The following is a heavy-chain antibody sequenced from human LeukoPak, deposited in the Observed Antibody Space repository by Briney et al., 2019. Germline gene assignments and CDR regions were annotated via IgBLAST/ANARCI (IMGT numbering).Heavy chain of an antibody. Sequence: GGSLRLSCAASGFTFSSYAMSWVRQAPGKELEWVSSVSGSGGYTYYAGSVKGRFTISRDNSKNTLYLQMNSLRAEDTAIYYCAKDRPNYYDSSGHYYRRDGDYWGQGTLVTVSS. D-gene: IGHD3-22*01. V-gene: IGHV3-23*01. J-gene: IGHJ4*02. CDR3: AKDRPNYYDSSGHYYRRDGDY. CDR1: GFTFSSYA. CDR2: VSGSGGYT.